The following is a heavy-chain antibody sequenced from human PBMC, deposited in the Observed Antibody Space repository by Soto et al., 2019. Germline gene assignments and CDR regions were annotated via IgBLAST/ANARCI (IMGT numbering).Heavy chain of an antibody. Sequence: QVQLVQSGAEVKMPGSSVKVSCKTSGGIFFTSGLSWVRQAPGQGLEWMGGIIPFLGTTNHAQKFQGRVTFTAYKSTYTGDLELSDLTFEDTATYHCARETAHRGASGRPLQPGNFDSWGQGTLVTVSS. CDR3: ARETAHRGASGRPLQPGNFDS. CDR1: GGIFFTSG. V-gene: IGHV1-69*06. D-gene: IGHD3-10*01. J-gene: IGHJ4*02. CDR2: IIPFLGTT.